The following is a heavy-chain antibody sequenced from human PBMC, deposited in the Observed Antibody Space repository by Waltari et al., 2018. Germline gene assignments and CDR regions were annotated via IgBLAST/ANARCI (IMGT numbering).Heavy chain of an antibody. V-gene: IGHV1-2*02. J-gene: IGHJ5*02. Sequence: VQLVQSGAEVQKPGASVKVSCKASGSTFTGYYIPWVGQAPGQGLEWMGWINPNSGGTNYAQKFQGRVTMTRDTSISTAYMELSRLRSDDTAVYYCARAVGDYGWFDPWGQGTLVTVSS. D-gene: IGHD4-17*01. CDR2: INPNSGGT. CDR3: ARAVGDYGWFDP. CDR1: GSTFTGYY.